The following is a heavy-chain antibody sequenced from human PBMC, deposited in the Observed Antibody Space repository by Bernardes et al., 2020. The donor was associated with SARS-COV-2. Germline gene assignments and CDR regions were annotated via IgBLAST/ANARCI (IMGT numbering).Heavy chain of an antibody. J-gene: IGHJ4*02. CDR3: ARRARVGGSHFDT. CDR1: GGSIRSYH. Sequence: SETLSLTYSVSGGSIRSYHWSWIRQSPQKGLEWIGYVFENGNTNYSPSLRNRVTISIDTSNNQFSLTLKSVTAADTAVYYCARRARVGGSHFDTWGQGIPVTVSS. V-gene: IGHV4-59*01. D-gene: IGHD2-15*01. CDR2: VFENGNT.